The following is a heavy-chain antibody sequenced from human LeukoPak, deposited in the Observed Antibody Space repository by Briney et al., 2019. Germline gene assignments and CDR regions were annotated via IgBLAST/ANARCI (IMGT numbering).Heavy chain of an antibody. CDR3: ARGAPTMVRGPSGY. CDR1: GFTFSSYA. Sequence: PGGSLRLSCAASGFTFSSYAMHWVRQAPGKGLEYVSAISSNGGSTYYANSVKGRFTISRDNSKNTLYLQMGSLRAEDMAVYYCARGAPTMVRGPSGYWGQGTLVTVSS. V-gene: IGHV3-64*01. CDR2: ISSNGGST. D-gene: IGHD3-10*01. J-gene: IGHJ4*02.